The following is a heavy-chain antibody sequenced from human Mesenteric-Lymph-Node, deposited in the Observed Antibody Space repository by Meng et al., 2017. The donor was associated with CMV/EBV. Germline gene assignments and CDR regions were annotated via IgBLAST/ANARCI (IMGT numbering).Heavy chain of an antibody. Sequence: GGSLRLSCAASGFTFSTYWMHWVRQAPGKGLVWVSRIDTDASSTVYADSVKGRFTISRDNAKNSLYLQMNSLRAEDTAVYYCARHYSRSGRFDYWGQGTLVTVSS. J-gene: IGHJ4*02. V-gene: IGHV3-74*01. D-gene: IGHD1-26*01. CDR2: IDTDASST. CDR1: GFTFSTYW. CDR3: ARHYSRSGRFDY.